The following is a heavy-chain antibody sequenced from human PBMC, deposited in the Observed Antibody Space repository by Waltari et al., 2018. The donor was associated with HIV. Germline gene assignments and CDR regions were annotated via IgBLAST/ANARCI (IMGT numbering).Heavy chain of an antibody. Sequence: QVQLVESGGAVVQPGRSLRLSCAASGFPFSSYGMHWVRQAPGKGLEWVAVISYDGSNKFYTDSVKGRFTISRDNSKNTLYLQMNSLRAEDTAVYYCAKTGYGDYGRDDWGQGTLVTVSS. D-gene: IGHD4-17*01. CDR1: GFPFSSYG. J-gene: IGHJ4*02. CDR3: AKTGYGDYGRDD. V-gene: IGHV3-30*18. CDR2: ISYDGSNK.